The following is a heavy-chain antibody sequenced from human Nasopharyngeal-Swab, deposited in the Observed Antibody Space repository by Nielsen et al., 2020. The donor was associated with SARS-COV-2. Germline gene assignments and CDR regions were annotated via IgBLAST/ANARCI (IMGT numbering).Heavy chain of an antibody. CDR3: ARSSGWAFEY. Sequence: GESLKISCVASGFRFSSYSMNWVRQGPGKGLEWVASIYVTSDYIYYSDSVRGRFTISRDNAKNSVFLQMNTLRAEDTAVYYCARSSGWAFEYWGQGTPVTVSS. V-gene: IGHV3-21*01. CDR2: IYVTSDYI. D-gene: IGHD6-25*01. J-gene: IGHJ4*02. CDR1: GFRFSSYS.